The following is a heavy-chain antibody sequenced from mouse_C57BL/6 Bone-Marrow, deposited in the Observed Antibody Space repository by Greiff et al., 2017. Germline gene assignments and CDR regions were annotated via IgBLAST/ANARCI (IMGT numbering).Heavy chain of an antibody. D-gene: IGHD1-1*01. V-gene: IGHV5-4*01. CDR3: ARDLTTVVPYYFDY. Sequence: DVHLVESGGGLVKPGGSLKLSCAASGFTFSSYAMSWVRQTPEKRLEWVATISDGGSYTYYPDNVKGRFTISRDNAKNNLYLQMSHLKSEDTAMYYCARDLTTVVPYYFDYWGQGTTLTVSS. CDR2: ISDGGSYT. CDR1: GFTFSSYA. J-gene: IGHJ2*01.